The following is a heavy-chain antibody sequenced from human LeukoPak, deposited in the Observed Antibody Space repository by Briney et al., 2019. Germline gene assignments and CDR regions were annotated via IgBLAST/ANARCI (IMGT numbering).Heavy chain of an antibody. D-gene: IGHD6-19*01. CDR3: ARVSSGWYYWFDP. CDR1: GGSISSSSYY. J-gene: IGHJ5*02. V-gene: IGHV4-39*07. CDR2: IYYSGST. Sequence: SETLSLTCTVSGGSISSSSYYWGWLRQPPGKGLEWIGSIYYSGSTYYNPSLKSRVTISVDTSKNQFSLKLSSVTAADTAVYYCARVSSGWYYWFDPWGQGTLVTVSS.